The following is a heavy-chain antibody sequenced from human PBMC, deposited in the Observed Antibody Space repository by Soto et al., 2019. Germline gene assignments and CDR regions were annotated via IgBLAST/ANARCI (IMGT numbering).Heavy chain of an antibody. J-gene: IGHJ5*02. Sequence: ASVKVSCKASGYTFTSYGISWVRQAPGQGLEWMGWISAYNGNTNYAQKLQGRVTMTTDTSTSTAYMELRSLRSDDTAVYYCARDTDFWSGYYTVPSSWWFDPWAQGTLVTVSP. V-gene: IGHV1-18*04. CDR1: GYTFTSYG. CDR3: ARDTDFWSGYYTVPSSWWFDP. D-gene: IGHD3-3*01. CDR2: ISAYNGNT.